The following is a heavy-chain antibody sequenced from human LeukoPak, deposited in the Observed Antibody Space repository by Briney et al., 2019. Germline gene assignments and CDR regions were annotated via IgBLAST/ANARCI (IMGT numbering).Heavy chain of an antibody. D-gene: IGHD3-22*01. J-gene: IGHJ4*02. V-gene: IGHV4-59*01. CDR1: GGSISSYY. Sequence: SETLSLTCTVSGGSISSYYWGWIRQPPGKGLEWIGYIYYSGSTNYNPSLKSRVTISADTSKNQFSLKLSSVTAADTAVYYCARGAPAYYYDSSGPLNDYWGQGTLVTVSS. CDR3: ARGAPAYYYDSSGPLNDY. CDR2: IYYSGST.